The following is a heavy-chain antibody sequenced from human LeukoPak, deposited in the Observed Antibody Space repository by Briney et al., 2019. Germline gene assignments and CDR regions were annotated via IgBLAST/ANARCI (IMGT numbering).Heavy chain of an antibody. Sequence: ASVKVSCKASGYTFNRYGITWVRQAPGQGLEWMGWISGYNGSTNYAQKLRGRVTMTTDTSTSTAYMELRSLRSDDTAMYYCARDYGYGVTVMISDDYWGQGTLVTVSS. D-gene: IGHD5-12*01. CDR2: ISGYNGST. CDR1: GYTFNRYG. J-gene: IGHJ4*02. CDR3: ARDYGYGVTVMISDDY. V-gene: IGHV1-18*01.